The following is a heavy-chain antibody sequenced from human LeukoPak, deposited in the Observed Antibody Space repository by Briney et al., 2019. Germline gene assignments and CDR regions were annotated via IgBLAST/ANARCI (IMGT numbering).Heavy chain of an antibody. CDR2: ISGSGGST. Sequence: GGSLRLSCAASGFTFSTYSMTWVRQAPGKGLEWVSAISGSGGSTYYADSVKGRFTISRDNSKNTLFLQMNSLRAEDTAVYYCAKVTSGFDPWGQGTLVTVSS. V-gene: IGHV3-23*01. J-gene: IGHJ5*02. CDR3: AKVTSGFDP. CDR1: GFTFSTYS. D-gene: IGHD1-20*01.